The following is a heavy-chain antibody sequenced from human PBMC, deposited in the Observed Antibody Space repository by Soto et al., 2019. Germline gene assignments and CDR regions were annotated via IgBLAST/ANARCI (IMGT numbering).Heavy chain of an antibody. J-gene: IGHJ4*02. CDR1: EFTFSSHG. Sequence: PGGPLRLSYTASEFTFSSHGIHRVRQAPGKGLEWVAVIWYDGSNKYYADSVKGRFTISRDNSKNTLYLQMNSLRAEDTAVYYCARDNPYCSGGSCYLAYWGQGT. V-gene: IGHV3-33*01. CDR3: ARDNPYCSGGSCYLAY. D-gene: IGHD2-15*01. CDR2: IWYDGSNK.